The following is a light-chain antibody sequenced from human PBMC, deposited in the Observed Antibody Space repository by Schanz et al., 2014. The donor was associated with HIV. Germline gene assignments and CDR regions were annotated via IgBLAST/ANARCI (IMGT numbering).Light chain of an antibody. Sequence: QSVLTQPPSASGTPGQRVTISCSGSSSNIGRNTVNWYQQLPGTAPKLLIYSNNQRPSGVSNRFSGSKSGNTASLTISGLQAGDEADYYCGSFATATTWVFGGGTKLTVL. V-gene: IGLV1-44*01. CDR3: GSFATATTWV. CDR2: SNN. J-gene: IGLJ3*02. CDR1: SSNIGRNT.